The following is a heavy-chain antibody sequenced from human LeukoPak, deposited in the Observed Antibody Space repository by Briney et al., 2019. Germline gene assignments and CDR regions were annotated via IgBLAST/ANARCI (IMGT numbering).Heavy chain of an antibody. CDR2: IYSSGNT. V-gene: IGHV4-59*01. J-gene: IGHJ5*02. CDR3: ARAGPWQIDP. D-gene: IGHD3-10*01. CDR1: GGSISGYY. Sequence: SETLSLTCTVSGGSISGYYWSWMRQSPGKGLEWIAYIYSSGNTNYHPSLKSRVTISMDTSKNQFSLQLTSVTAADTAVYYCARAGPWQIDPWGQGALVTVSS.